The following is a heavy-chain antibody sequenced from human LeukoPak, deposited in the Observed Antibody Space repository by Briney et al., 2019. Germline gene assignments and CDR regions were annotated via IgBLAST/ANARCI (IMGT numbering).Heavy chain of an antibody. CDR2: INHSGST. Sequence: SETLSLTCAVYGGSFSGYYWSWIRQPPGKGLEWIGEINHSGSTNYNPSLKSRVTISVDTSKNQFSLKLSSVTAADTAVYYCARGASSDYWGQGTLVTVSS. CDR3: ARGASSDY. V-gene: IGHV4-34*01. J-gene: IGHJ4*02. CDR1: GGSFSGYY.